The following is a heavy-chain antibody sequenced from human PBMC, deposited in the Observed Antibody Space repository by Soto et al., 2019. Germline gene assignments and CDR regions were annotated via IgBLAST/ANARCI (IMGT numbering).Heavy chain of an antibody. Sequence: QVQLVQSGAEVKRPGASVTVSCRSSGDTFNDYYIHWVRQAPGQGLEWMGWINPNGGVTKYAQKFQGWVSMTRDTSIRTVYMQLSRLRSDDTAVYYCARESGGATATLDYYYFYVVVWGTGTTVTVSS. V-gene: IGHV1-2*04. D-gene: IGHD5-12*01. J-gene: IGHJ6*03. CDR2: INPNGGVT. CDR1: GDTFNDYY. CDR3: ARESGGATATLDYYYFYVVV.